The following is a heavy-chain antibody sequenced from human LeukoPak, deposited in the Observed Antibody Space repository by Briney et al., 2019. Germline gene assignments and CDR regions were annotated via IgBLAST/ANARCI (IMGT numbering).Heavy chain of an antibody. D-gene: IGHD6-19*01. V-gene: IGHV3-9*01. Sequence: GRSLRLSCAASGFTFDDYAMHWVRQAPGKGLEWVPSISWDSGTIGFADSVKGRFTISRDNAKNSLYLQMNSLRPEDTAFYYCAKDRGRAYSSGCFDYWGQGTLVTVSS. CDR2: ISWDSGTI. CDR1: GFTFDDYA. CDR3: AKDRGRAYSSGCFDY. J-gene: IGHJ4*02.